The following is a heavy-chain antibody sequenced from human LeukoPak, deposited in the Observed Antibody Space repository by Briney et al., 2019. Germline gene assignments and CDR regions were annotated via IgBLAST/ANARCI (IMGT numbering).Heavy chain of an antibody. CDR1: GFTFSSYA. V-gene: IGHV3-30-3*01. CDR2: ISYDGSNK. CDR3: ARVPFGELFSYFDY. J-gene: IGHJ4*02. D-gene: IGHD3-10*01. Sequence: GGSLRLSCAASGFTFSSYAMSWVRQAPGKGLEWVAVISYDGSNKYYADSVKGRFTISRDNSKNTLYLQMNSLRAEDTAVYYCARVPFGELFSYFDYWGQGTLVTVSS.